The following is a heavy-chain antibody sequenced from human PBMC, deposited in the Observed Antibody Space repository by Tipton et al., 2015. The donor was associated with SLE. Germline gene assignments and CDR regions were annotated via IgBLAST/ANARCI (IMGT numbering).Heavy chain of an antibody. CDR2: IYGSGST. J-gene: IGHJ3*01. CDR3: ARDRDYYDSSGLLLEGFDV. V-gene: IGHV4-4*07. D-gene: IGHD3-22*01. Sequence: TLSLTCTVSGGSISSYYWSWIRQPAGKGLEWIGRIYGSGSTIYNPSLKSRVTISVDTSKNHFSLKLSSVTAADTAVYYCARDRDYYDSSGLLLEGFDVWGQGTMVTVSS. CDR1: GGSISSYY.